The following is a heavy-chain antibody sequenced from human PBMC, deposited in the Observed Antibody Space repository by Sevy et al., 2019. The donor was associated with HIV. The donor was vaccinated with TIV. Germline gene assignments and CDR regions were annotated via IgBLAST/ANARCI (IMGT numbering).Heavy chain of an antibody. CDR1: GFTFGDYA. J-gene: IGHJ4*02. V-gene: IGHV3-49*04. D-gene: IGHD3-22*01. CDR2: IRSIDYGGTT. Sequence: GGSLRLSCTASGFTFGDYAMSWVRQAPGKGLEWVGFIRSIDYGGTTEYAAAVKGRFTFTRDDSKSIAYLQMNSLKTEDTAVYYCTGSSSGYSANFDYWGQGTLVTVSS. CDR3: TGSSSGYSANFDY.